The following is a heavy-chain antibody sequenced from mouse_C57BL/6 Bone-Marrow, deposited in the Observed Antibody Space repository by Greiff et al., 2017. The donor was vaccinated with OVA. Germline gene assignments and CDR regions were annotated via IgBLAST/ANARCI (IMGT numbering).Heavy chain of an antibody. D-gene: IGHD2-1*01. CDR2: ISSGGSYT. J-gene: IGHJ4*01. V-gene: IGHV5-6*01. CDR3: ARHLIYYNARDY. Sequence: EVKLVESGGDLVKPGGSLKLSCAASGFTFSSYGMSWVRQTPDKRLEWVATISSGGSYTYYPDSVKGRFTISRDHAKNTLYLQMSSLKSEDTAMYYCARHLIYYNARDYWGQGTSVTVSS. CDR1: GFTFSSYG.